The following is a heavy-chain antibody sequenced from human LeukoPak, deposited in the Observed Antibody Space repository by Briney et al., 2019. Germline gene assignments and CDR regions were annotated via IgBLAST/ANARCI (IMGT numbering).Heavy chain of an antibody. Sequence: GGSLRLSCAASGFTFSSYGMHWVRQAPGKGLEWVADISYDGSKKYHVDSVKGRVTISRDNSKNTLYLQMSSRRAEDTAVYYRAKGARDDSGDYFSWFDPWGEGTLVTVSS. CDR3: AKGARDDSGDYFSWFDP. V-gene: IGHV3-30*18. CDR2: ISYDGSKK. CDR1: GFTFSSYG. D-gene: IGHD2-21*02. J-gene: IGHJ5*02.